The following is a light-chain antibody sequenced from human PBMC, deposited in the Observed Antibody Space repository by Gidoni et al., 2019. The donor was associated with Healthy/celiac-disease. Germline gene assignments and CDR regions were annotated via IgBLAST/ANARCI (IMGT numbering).Light chain of an antibody. Sequence: DIQMTQSPPSLSASVGGRVTITCRASQSISSYLNWYQQKPGKAPKLLIYAASSLQSGVPSRFSGSGSGTDFTLTISSLQPEDFATYYCQQSYSTPPTFXHXTKLEIK. CDR3: QQSYSTPPT. J-gene: IGKJ2*01. CDR2: AAS. CDR1: QSISSY. V-gene: IGKV1-39*01.